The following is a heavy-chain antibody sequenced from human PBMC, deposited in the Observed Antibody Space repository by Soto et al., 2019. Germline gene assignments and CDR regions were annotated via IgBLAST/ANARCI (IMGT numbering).Heavy chain of an antibody. J-gene: IGHJ4*02. CDR2: ISGSGGST. D-gene: IGHD5-12*01. Sequence: EVQLLESGGGLVQPGGSLRLSCAASGFTFSSYAMSWVRQAPGKGLEWVSAISGSGGSTYYADSVKGRFTISRDDSKNTLFLQMNSLQTEDTAVYYCSTPKYSGLQVDYWGQGTLVTVSS. CDR1: GFTFSSYA. V-gene: IGHV3-23*01. CDR3: STPKYSGLQVDY.